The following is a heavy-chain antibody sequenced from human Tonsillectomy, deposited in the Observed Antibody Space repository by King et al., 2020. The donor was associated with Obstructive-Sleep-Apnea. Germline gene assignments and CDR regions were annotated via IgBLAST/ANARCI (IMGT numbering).Heavy chain of an antibody. J-gene: IGHJ4*02. Sequence: VQLVESGGGVVQPGRSVRLSCAASGFTFNTYAIHWVRQAPGKGLEWVALISYDGVSKYYADSVRGRFTISRDNSKNTLYLQMNSLRAEDTAVYYCARGGYSPSWGQGTLVTVSS. D-gene: IGHD6-13*01. V-gene: IGHV3-30*04. CDR2: ISYDGVSK. CDR3: ARGGYSPS. CDR1: GFTFNTYA.